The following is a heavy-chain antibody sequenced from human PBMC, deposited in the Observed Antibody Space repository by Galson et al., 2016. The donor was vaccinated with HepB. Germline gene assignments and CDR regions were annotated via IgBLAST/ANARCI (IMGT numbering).Heavy chain of an antibody. CDR2: IYTGGNT. V-gene: IGHV3-53*01. CDR3: ARGGSGYYWGFEY. Sequence: SLRLSCAASGFSVGSYYMSWVRQAPGKGLEWVSLIYTGGNTCYADSVKGRFTISRDNSKSALYLQLDSLRAEDTAVYYCARGGSGYYWGFEYWGQGTLVTVSS. D-gene: IGHD3-22*01. CDR1: GFSVGSYY. J-gene: IGHJ4*02.